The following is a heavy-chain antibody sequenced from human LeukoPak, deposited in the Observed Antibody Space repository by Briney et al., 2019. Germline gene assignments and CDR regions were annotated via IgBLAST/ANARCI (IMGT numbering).Heavy chain of an antibody. J-gene: IGHJ6*03. CDR2: INPDSGDT. D-gene: IGHD2-8*01. CDR3: ARDPRFCTNGVCYPAYYYYYMDV. V-gene: IGHV1-2*02. Sequence: ASVKVSCKASGYSFTAHYMHWVRQAPGQGLEWMGWINPDSGDTNYAQKFQGRVNMTRDTSINTDYMELSGLRSDDTAVYYCARDPRFCTNGVCYPAYYYYYMDVWGKGTTVTVSS. CDR1: GYSFTAHY.